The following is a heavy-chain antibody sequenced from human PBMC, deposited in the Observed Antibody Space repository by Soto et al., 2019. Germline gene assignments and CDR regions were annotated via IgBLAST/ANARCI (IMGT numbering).Heavy chain of an antibody. CDR3: ARERRGSGRNYYYYYGMDV. D-gene: IGHD3-10*01. V-gene: IGHV3-53*01. Sequence: GGSLRLSCAASGFTVSSNYMSWVRQAPGKGLEWVSVIYSGGSTYYADSVKGRFTISRDNSKNTLYLQMNSLRAEDTAVYYCARERRGSGRNYYYYYGMDVWGQGTTVTVSS. CDR1: GFTVSSNY. CDR2: IYSGGST. J-gene: IGHJ6*02.